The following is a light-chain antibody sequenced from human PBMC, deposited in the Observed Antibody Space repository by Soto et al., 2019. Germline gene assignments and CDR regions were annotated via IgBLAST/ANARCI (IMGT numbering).Light chain of an antibody. V-gene: IGKV1-39*01. CDR3: QQSFSTPWT. J-gene: IGKJ1*01. CDR1: QTISTF. Sequence: DIPMTQSPSSLSASVGDRVTLTCRASQTISTFLNWYQHKPGKAPKLLIYDASSLQSGVPSRFSGSGSGTEFTLTISSLQPEDFATYSCQQSFSTPWTFGQGTKVEIK. CDR2: DAS.